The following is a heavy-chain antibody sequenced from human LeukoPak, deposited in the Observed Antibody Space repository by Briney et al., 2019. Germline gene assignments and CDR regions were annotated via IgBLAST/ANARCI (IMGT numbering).Heavy chain of an antibody. J-gene: IGHJ6*02. V-gene: IGHV1-69*13. Sequence: SVKVSCKASGGTFSSYAISWVRQAPGQGLEWMGGIIPIFGTANYAQKFQGRVTVTADESTSTAYMELSSLRSEDTAVYYCARDPDTAMVYYYYGMDVWGQGTTVTVSS. CDR1: GGTFSSYA. CDR2: IIPIFGTA. D-gene: IGHD5-18*01. CDR3: ARDPDTAMVYYYYGMDV.